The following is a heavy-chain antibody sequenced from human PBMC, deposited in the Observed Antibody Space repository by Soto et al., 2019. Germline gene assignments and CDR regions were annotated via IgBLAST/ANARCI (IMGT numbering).Heavy chain of an antibody. CDR3: AIHALRHLTGTNWFDP. D-gene: IGHD1-20*01. Sequence: EVQLLESGGGLVQPGGSLRLSCAASGFTFSSYAMSWVRQAPGKGLEWVSAISGSGGSTYYADSVKGRFTISRDNSKNTLYLQMNSLRAEDMAVYYCAIHALRHLTGTNWFDPCGQGTLVTVSS. CDR2: ISGSGGST. V-gene: IGHV3-23*01. CDR1: GFTFSSYA. J-gene: IGHJ5*02.